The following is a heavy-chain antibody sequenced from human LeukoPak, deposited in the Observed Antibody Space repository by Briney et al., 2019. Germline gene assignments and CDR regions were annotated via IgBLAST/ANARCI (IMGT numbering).Heavy chain of an antibody. V-gene: IGHV3-33*06. CDR3: ANLAATDAFDI. J-gene: IGHJ3*02. Sequence: GGSLRLSCAASGFIFSSYGMHWVRQAPGKGLEWVAVIWYDGSNKYYADSVKGRFTISRDNSKNTLYLQMNSLRAEDTAVYYCANLAATDAFDIRGQGTMVTVSS. CDR2: IWYDGSNK. D-gene: IGHD2-15*01. CDR1: GFIFSSYG.